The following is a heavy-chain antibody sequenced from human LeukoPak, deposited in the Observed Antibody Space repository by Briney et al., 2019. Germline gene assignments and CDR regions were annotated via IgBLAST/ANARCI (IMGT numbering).Heavy chain of an antibody. CDR2: INPNSGGT. Sequence: ASVKVSCKASGYTFTSYYMHWVRQAPGQGLEWMGWINPNSGGTNYAQKFQGRVTMTRDTSISTAYMELSRLRSDDTAVYYCARGRDYGNRYYFDYWGQGTLVTVSS. CDR3: ARGRDYGNRYYFDY. J-gene: IGHJ4*02. CDR1: GYTFTSYY. D-gene: IGHD4-17*01. V-gene: IGHV1-2*02.